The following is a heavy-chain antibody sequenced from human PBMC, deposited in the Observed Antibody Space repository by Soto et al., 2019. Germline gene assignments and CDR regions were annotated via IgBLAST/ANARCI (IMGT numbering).Heavy chain of an antibody. CDR2: ISAYNGNT. V-gene: IGHV1-18*01. Sequence: ASVKVSCKASGYTFTSYGISWVRQAPGQGLEWMGWISAYNGNTNYAQKLQGRVTMTTDTSTSTAYMELRSLRSDDTAVYYCARDLLPSFQNYYYYYGMDVWGQGTTVTVSS. CDR3: ARDLLPSFQNYYYYYGMDV. J-gene: IGHJ6*02. CDR1: GYTFTSYG.